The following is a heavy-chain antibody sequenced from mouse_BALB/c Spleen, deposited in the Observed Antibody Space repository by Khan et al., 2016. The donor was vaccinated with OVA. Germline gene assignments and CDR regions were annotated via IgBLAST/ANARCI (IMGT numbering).Heavy chain of an antibody. Sequence: QIQLVQSGPELKKPGETVKISCKASGYTFTKSGMNWVKQAPGKGLKWMGWINTYTGEPTYADDFKGRFAFSLETSDSTAYLQINNLKNEDTATXFCARPPYFSYVMDNWGQGTSVTVSS. V-gene: IGHV9-3-1*01. CDR2: INTYTGEP. D-gene: IGHD2-10*01. CDR1: GYTFTKSG. CDR3: ARPPYFSYVMDN. J-gene: IGHJ4*01.